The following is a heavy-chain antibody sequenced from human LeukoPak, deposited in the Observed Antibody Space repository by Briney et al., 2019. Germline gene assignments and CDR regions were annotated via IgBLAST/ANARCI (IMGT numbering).Heavy chain of an antibody. J-gene: IGHJ6*02. V-gene: IGHV3-64*01. CDR2: ISNNEGDT. CDR3: ARGVAASYYYYGMDV. Sequence: GGSLRLSCVASGFTFSGYAMHWVRQAPGKGLEYVSAISNNEGDTYYANSVRGRFTISRDNSKNTLYLQMGSLRPEDMAVYYCARGVAASYYYYGMDVWGQGTTVTVSS. D-gene: IGHD3-10*01. CDR1: GFTFSGYA.